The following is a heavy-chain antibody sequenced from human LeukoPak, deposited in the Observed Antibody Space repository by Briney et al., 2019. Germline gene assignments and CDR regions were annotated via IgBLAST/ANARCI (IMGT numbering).Heavy chain of an antibody. D-gene: IGHD3-9*01. CDR1: GFTFSSYP. CDR3: ARVLTGVRGS. J-gene: IGHJ5*02. CDR2: VSSSGAYI. Sequence: PGGSLRLSCAASGFTFSSYPMNWVRQAPGKGLEWVSSVSSSGAYIHYADSLKGRFTISRDNAKNSLYLQMNSLRAEDTAVYYCARVLTGVRGSWGQGTLVTVSS. V-gene: IGHV3-21*01.